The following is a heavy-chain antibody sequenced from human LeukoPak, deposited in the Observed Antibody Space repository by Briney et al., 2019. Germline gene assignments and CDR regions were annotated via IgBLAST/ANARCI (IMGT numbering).Heavy chain of an antibody. Sequence: GGSLRLSCAASGFTFSSYEMNWVRQAPGKGLEWVSYISSSGSTIYYADSVKGRFTISRDNAKNSLYLQMNSLRAEDTAVYYCAREKGYSSALDFDYWGQGTLVTVSS. D-gene: IGHD6-19*01. V-gene: IGHV3-48*03. J-gene: IGHJ4*02. CDR2: ISSSGSTI. CDR1: GFTFSSYE. CDR3: AREKGYSSALDFDY.